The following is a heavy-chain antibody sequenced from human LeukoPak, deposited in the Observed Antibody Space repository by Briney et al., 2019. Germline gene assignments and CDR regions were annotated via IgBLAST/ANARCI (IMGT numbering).Heavy chain of an antibody. V-gene: IGHV4-61*01. Sequence: KPSETLSLTCTVSGGSVSSGSYYWSWIRQPPGKGLEWIGYIYYSGSTNYNPSLKSRVTISVDTSKNQFSLKLSSVTAADTAVYYCARERRWLQYDAFDIWGQGTMVTVSS. CDR3: ARERRWLQYDAFDI. CDR1: GGSVSSGSYY. J-gene: IGHJ3*02. CDR2: IYYSGST. D-gene: IGHD5-24*01.